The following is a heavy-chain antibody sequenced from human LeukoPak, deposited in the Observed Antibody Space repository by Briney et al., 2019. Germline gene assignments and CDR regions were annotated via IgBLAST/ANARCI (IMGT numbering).Heavy chain of an antibody. V-gene: IGHV3-7*03. D-gene: IGHD3-16*01. CDR1: GFSFSSTW. CDR3: ARDPGWGALDY. CDR2: INIDGSQR. J-gene: IGHJ4*02. Sequence: GGSLRLSCAASGFSFSSTWMTWVRQTPGKGLELVSNINIDGSQRYHAYSVEGRFSISRDNVKNTLYLQMSSLRVEDTAVYYCARDPGWGALDYWGQGALVIVCS.